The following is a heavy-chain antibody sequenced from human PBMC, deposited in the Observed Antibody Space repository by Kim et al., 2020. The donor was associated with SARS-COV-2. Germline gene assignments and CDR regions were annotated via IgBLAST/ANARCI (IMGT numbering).Heavy chain of an antibody. J-gene: IGHJ3*02. Sequence: GGSLRLSCAASGFTFSSYAMHWVRQAPGKGLEWVAVISYDGSNKYYADSVKGRFTISRDNSKNTLYLQMNSLRAEDTAVYYCARDRALKWLDSNDAFDIWGQGTMVTVSS. V-gene: IGHV3-30*01. CDR2: ISYDGSNK. CDR1: GFTFSSYA. D-gene: IGHD6-19*01. CDR3: ARDRALKWLDSNDAFDI.